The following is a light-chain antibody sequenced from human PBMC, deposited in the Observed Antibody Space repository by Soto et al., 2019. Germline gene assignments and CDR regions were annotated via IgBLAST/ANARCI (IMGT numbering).Light chain of an antibody. V-gene: IGKV1-33*01. CDR3: QQYNSFPYS. CDR2: TVP. CDR1: QDISTY. J-gene: IGKJ2*01. Sequence: DIQMTQSPSSLSASLGDRVTITCRASQDISTYLNWYQQKPGKAPNLLIYTVPNLETGVPSRFSGSGSGTVFTLTISALQPEDIATYYGQQYNSFPYSFGQGTILEIE.